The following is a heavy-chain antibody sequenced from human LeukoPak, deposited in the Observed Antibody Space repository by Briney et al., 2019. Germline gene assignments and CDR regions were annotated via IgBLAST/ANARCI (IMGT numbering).Heavy chain of an antibody. CDR2: ISASGART. CDR3: GKDPNGDYVGGFDL. V-gene: IGHV3-23*01. Sequence: PGGSLRLSCVGSGYILTKYAMSWVRQAPGKGPEWVSGISASGARTFYADSVKGRFTISRDDSKNTLYLEMNGLRVEDTALYYCGKDPNGDYVGGFDLLGHGTTVTVSS. CDR1: GYILTKYA. D-gene: IGHD4-17*01. J-gene: IGHJ3*01.